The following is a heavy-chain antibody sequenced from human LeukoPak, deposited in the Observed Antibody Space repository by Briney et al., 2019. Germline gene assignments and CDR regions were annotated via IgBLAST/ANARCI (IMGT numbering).Heavy chain of an antibody. V-gene: IGHV3-30*18. D-gene: IGHD6-13*01. J-gene: IGHJ4*02. CDR1: GFTFSSYG. CDR3: AKVTTGIAAAGIDC. Sequence: GGSLRLSCAASGFTFSSYGMHWVRQAPGKGLEWVAAASYDGSEKYYADTVKGRFTISRDNSKNTLYLQMNSLRADNTAVYFCAKVTTGIAAAGIDCWGQGTLVIVSS. CDR2: ASYDGSEK.